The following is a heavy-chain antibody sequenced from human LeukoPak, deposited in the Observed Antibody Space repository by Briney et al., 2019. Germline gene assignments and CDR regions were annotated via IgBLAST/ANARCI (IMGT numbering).Heavy chain of an antibody. J-gene: IGHJ5*02. Sequence: GGSLRLSCAASGFTFSSYSMNWVRQAPGKGLEWVSYISSSSSTIYYADSVKGRFTISRDNAKNSLYLQMNSLRDEDTAVYYCARDRDYDILTGYYPNWFDPWGQGTLVTVSS. V-gene: IGHV3-48*02. CDR2: ISSSSSTI. D-gene: IGHD3-9*01. CDR1: GFTFSSYS. CDR3: ARDRDYDILTGYYPNWFDP.